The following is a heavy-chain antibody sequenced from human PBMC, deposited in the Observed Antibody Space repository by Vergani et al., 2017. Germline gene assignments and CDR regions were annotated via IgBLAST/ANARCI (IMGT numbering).Heavy chain of an antibody. Sequence: QVHLVQSGAEVQKPGSSVKVSCKASGGTFSSYTISWVRQAPGQGLEWMGRIIPILGIANYAQKFQGRVTITADKSTSTAYMELSSLRSEDTAVYYCARVLGYSYGSDYYGMDVWGQGTTVTVSS. CDR3: ARVLGYSYGSDYYGMDV. J-gene: IGHJ6*02. D-gene: IGHD5-18*01. CDR2: IIPILGIA. V-gene: IGHV1-69*04. CDR1: GGTFSSYT.